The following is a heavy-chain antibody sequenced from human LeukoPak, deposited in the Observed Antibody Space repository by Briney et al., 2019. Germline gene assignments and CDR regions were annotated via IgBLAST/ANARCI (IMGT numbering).Heavy chain of an antibody. V-gene: IGHV2-5*02. D-gene: IGHD3-16*01. CDR1: RFSLSTSGVG. CDR2: IYWDDDK. CDR3: AQARLDTPLYYYYYYMDV. J-gene: IGHJ6*03. Sequence: SGPPLVKPTQTLTLTCTFSRFSLSTSGVGVGWIRQPPGTALEWLALIYWDDDKRYSPSLKSRLTITKDTSKNQVVLTMTNMDPVDTATYYCAQARLDTPLYYYYYYMDVWGKGTTVTVSS.